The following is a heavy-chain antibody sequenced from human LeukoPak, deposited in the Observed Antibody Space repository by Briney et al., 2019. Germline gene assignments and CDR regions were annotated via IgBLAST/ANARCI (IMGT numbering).Heavy chain of an antibody. CDR2: ISYDGSNK. V-gene: IGHV3-30-3*01. Sequence: PGGSLRLSCEASGFTFSSYAMHWVRQAPGKGLEWVAIISYDGSNKYYADSVKGRFTISRDNAKNTLYLQMNSLRAEGTAVYYCASREYWGQGTLVTVSS. CDR3: ASREY. D-gene: IGHD5-24*01. CDR1: GFTFSSYA. J-gene: IGHJ4*02.